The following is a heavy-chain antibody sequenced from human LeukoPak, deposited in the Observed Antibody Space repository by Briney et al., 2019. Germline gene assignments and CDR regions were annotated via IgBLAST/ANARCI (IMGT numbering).Heavy chain of an antibody. D-gene: IGHD2-2*01. CDR1: GFTFSSYS. CDR2: IYSGGDT. CDR3: ARKAGAAMLY. V-gene: IGHV3-66*01. Sequence: GGSLRLSCAASGFTFSSYSRNWVRQAPGKGLEWVSIIYSGGDTYYADSMKGRFTISRDNSKKTLFLQMNSLRVDDTAVYYCARKAGAAMLYWGQGTQVTVSS. J-gene: IGHJ4*02.